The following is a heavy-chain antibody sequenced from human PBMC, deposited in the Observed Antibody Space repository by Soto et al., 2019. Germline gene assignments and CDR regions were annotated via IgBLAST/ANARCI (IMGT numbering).Heavy chain of an antibody. Sequence: QVQLAESGGGVVQPGGSLRLSCAASGFTFSDYGFDWIRQAPGKGLEWVAVISHEGGTQYYADSVRGRFTVSRDNSKNILYLQMDSLRPEDTAVYFCAKEGSPKVSRWDDYWGQGTLVTVSS. V-gene: IGHV3-30*18. D-gene: IGHD1-26*01. CDR3: AKEGSPKVSRWDDY. J-gene: IGHJ4*02. CDR2: ISHEGGTQ. CDR1: GFTFSDYG.